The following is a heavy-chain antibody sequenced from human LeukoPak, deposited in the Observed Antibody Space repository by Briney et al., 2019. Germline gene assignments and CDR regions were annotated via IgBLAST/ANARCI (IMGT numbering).Heavy chain of an antibody. D-gene: IGHD3-10*02. CDR3: AELGITMIGGV. V-gene: IGHV3-21*01. J-gene: IGHJ6*04. Sequence: GGSLRLSCSASGFTFTNYNMNWVRQAPGKGLEWVASIGRSSNYIYYADSVKGRFTISRDNAKNSLYLQMNSLRAEDTAVYYCAELGITMIGGVWGKGTTVTISS. CDR2: IGRSSNYI. CDR1: GFTFTNYN.